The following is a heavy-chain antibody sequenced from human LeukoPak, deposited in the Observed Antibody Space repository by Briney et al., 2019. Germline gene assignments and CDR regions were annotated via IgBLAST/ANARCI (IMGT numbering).Heavy chain of an antibody. CDR3: AGEPGIAVAGEFDY. CDR2: INHSGST. CDR1: GGSFSGYY. D-gene: IGHD6-19*01. J-gene: IGHJ4*02. V-gene: IGHV4-34*01. Sequence: PSETLSLTCAVYGGSFSGYYWSWIRQPPGKGLEWIGEINHSGSTNYNPSLKSRVTISVDTSKNQFSLKLSSVTAADTAVYYCAGEPGIAVAGEFDYWGQGTLVTVSS.